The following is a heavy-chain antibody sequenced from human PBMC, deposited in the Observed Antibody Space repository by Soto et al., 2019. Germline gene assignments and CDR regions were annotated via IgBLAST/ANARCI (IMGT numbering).Heavy chain of an antibody. CDR1: GDCISSGYY. Sequence: SETLSLTGAVSGDCISSGYYWAWIRQPPGKGLEYIGYIYKTGKTYYNPSLKSRPFISLDTSKNQFSLRLASVTAADTGMYFCARSLSSSSGYFDPWGPGALVTVYS. CDR2: IYKTGKT. J-gene: IGHJ5*02. V-gene: IGHV4-30-4*08. CDR3: ARSLSSSSGYFDP. D-gene: IGHD6-6*01.